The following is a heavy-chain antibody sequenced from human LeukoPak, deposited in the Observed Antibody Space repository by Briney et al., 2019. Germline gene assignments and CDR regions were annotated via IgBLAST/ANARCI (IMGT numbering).Heavy chain of an antibody. D-gene: IGHD2-15*01. V-gene: IGHV1-2*02. CDR1: GYTFTSYY. CDR2: INPSGGST. J-gene: IGHJ4*02. Sequence: GASVKVSCKASGYTFTSYYMHWVRQAPGQGLEWMGIINPSGGSTNYAQKFQGRVTMTRDTSISTAYMELSRLRSDDTAVYYCARILGYCSGGSCYGPPPFDYWGQGTLVTVSS. CDR3: ARILGYCSGGSCYGPPPFDY.